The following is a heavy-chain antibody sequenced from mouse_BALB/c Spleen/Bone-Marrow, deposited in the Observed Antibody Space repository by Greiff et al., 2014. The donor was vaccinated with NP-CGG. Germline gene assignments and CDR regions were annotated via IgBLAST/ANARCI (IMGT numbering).Heavy chain of an antibody. D-gene: IGHD2-1*01. J-gene: IGHJ3*01. CDR1: GYVFTSYN. CDR2: IEPYNGGT. Sequence: VQLKESGPELVKPGASVKVSCKASGYVFTSYNMYWVKQSHGKSLEWIGYIEPYNGGTSYNQKFKGKATLTVDKSSSTAYMYLNSLTYEDSAVYYCASGNWAYWGQGTLVTVSA. CDR3: ASGNWAY. V-gene: IGHV1S135*01.